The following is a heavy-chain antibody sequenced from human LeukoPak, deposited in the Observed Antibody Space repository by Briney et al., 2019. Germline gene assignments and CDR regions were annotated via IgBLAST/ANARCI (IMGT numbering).Heavy chain of an antibody. D-gene: IGHD6-13*01. CDR1: GFTFSSTW. CDR2: ITSDGSST. J-gene: IGHJ4*02. V-gene: IGHV3-74*03. CDR3: AKDGMSMDSSWFDY. Sequence: PGGSLRLSCAASGFTFSSTWMHWVRQPPGKGLVWVARITSDGSSTTYAESVKGRFTISRDNAKNTLYLHLNSLRVEDTAVYYCAKDGMSMDSSWFDYWGQGTLVTVSS.